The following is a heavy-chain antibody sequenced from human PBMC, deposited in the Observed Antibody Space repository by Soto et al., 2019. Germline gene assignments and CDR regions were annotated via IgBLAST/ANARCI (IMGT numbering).Heavy chain of an antibody. CDR1: GFTFDDYS. V-gene: IGHV3-9*01. D-gene: IGHD2-2*03. J-gene: IGHJ4*02. CDR3: AKSIFARRALNGYCSSTSYYAGTSIDY. CDR2: ISWNSGSI. Sequence: PGGSLRLSCAASGFTFDDYSMHWVRQAPGKGLEWVSGISWNSGSIGYADSVKGRFTISRDNAKNSLYLQMNSLRAEDTALYYCAKSIFARRALNGYCSSTSYYAGTSIDYWGQGTLVTVSS.